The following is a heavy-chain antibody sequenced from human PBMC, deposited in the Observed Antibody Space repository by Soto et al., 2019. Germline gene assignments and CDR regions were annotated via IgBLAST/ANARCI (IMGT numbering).Heavy chain of an antibody. CDR1: GFTFSSYG. CDR3: AKDRGWTEYGDSSGFDY. J-gene: IGHJ4*02. V-gene: IGHV3-30*18. Sequence: PGWSLRLSCTAAGFTFSSYGMHWVRQAPGKGLEWVAVISYDGSNKYYADSVKGRFTISRDNSKNTLYLQMNSLRAEDTAVYYCAKDRGWTEYGDSSGFDYWGQGTLVTGSS. D-gene: IGHD4-17*01. CDR2: ISYDGSNK.